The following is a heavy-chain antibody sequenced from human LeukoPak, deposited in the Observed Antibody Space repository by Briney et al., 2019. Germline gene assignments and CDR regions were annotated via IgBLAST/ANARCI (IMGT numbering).Heavy chain of an antibody. CDR3: ATGRSSGWSYAFDI. CDR2: IGTLHDT. V-gene: IGHV3-13*01. Sequence: GGSLRLSCVASGFTLSRHDMHWVRQATGKGLEWVSAIGTLHDTFYPDSVKGRFTISRENAKNSLYLQMNSLRAGDTAVYYCATGRSSGWSYAFDIWGQGTMVTVSS. J-gene: IGHJ3*02. D-gene: IGHD6-19*01. CDR1: GFTLSRHD.